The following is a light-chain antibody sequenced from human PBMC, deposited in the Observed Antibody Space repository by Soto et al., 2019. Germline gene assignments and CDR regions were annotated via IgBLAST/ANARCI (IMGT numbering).Light chain of an antibody. CDR2: RTS. J-gene: IGKJ4*01. CDR3: QHTYITIS. V-gene: IGKV1-39*01. CDR1: QTISTY. Sequence: DIQVTQSPSSLSASVGDRVTISCRASQTISTYLHWFQQRPGGAPKLLISRTSNLEIAVPSRFGGSGSGTDFTLTISDLQAEDSASYYCQHTYITISFGGGTKVE.